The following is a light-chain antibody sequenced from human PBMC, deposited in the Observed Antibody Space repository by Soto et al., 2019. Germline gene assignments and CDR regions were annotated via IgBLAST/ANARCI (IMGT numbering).Light chain of an antibody. CDR1: QSVSSN. V-gene: IGKV3-20*01. CDR2: GAS. Sequence: VRTQSPASLSVSPGGRVTGSCRASQSVSSNLAWYQQKPGQAPRXLISGASSRAADIPDRFSGSGSGTDFTLTINRLEPEDFAVYYCQQYGSSPTFGQGTRLEI. J-gene: IGKJ5*01. CDR3: QQYGSSPT.